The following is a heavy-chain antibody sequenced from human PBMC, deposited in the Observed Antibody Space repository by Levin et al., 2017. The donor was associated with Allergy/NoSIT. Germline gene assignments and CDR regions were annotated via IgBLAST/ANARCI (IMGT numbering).Heavy chain of an antibody. CDR3: ARVQKNRQDYRYYYYMDV. Sequence: SETLSLTCAVYGGSFSGYYWSWIRQPPGKGLEWIGEINHSGSTNYNPSLKSRVTISVDTSKNQFSLKLSSVTAADTAVYYCARVQKNRQDYRYYYYMDVWGKGTTVTVSS. CDR2: INHSGST. V-gene: IGHV4-34*01. D-gene: IGHD4-11*01. CDR1: GGSFSGYY. J-gene: IGHJ6*03.